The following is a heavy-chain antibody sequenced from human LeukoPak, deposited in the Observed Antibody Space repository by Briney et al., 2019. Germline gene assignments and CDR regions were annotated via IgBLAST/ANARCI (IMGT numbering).Heavy chain of an antibody. Sequence: GESLRLSCAASGFTFSSYAMHWVRQAPGKGLEWVAVISYDGSNKYYADSVKGRFTISRDNSKNTLYLQMNSLRAEDTAVYYCARDGWGYSYAQDYWGQGTLVTVSS. J-gene: IGHJ4*02. CDR1: GFTFSSYA. CDR3: ARDGWGYSYAQDY. V-gene: IGHV3-30-3*01. CDR2: ISYDGSNK. D-gene: IGHD5-18*01.